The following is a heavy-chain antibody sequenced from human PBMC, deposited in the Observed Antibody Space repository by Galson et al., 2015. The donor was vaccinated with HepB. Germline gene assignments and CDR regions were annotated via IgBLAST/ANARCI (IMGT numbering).Heavy chain of an antibody. V-gene: IGHV1-18*04. J-gene: IGHJ6*02. CDR3: ARDMHSWYDFWSGHPYSYYGMDV. D-gene: IGHD3-3*01. CDR1: GYIFTNYG. Sequence: SVKVSCKASGYIFTNYGISWVRQAPGQGLEWVGWISAYNGSRVGRVIMTTDTSTSTAYMELRSLRSDDTAVYYCARDMHSWYDFWSGHPYSYYGMDVWGQGTTVTVSS. CDR2: ISAYNGSR.